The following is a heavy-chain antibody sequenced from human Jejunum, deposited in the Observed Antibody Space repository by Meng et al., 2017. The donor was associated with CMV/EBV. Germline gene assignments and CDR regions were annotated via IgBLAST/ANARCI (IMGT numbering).Heavy chain of an antibody. J-gene: IGHJ5*02. CDR2: IYYSGST. D-gene: IGHD5-24*01. Sequence: VSGGSTNTYYWTWIRQPPGKGLEWIGYIYYSGSTNCNPSLKSRVTISLDTSKNQFSRKLNSVTAADTAVYYCARVAGYRNNWFDPWGQGTLVTVSS. CDR1: GGSTNTYY. CDR3: ARVAGYRNNWFDP. V-gene: IGHV4-59*01.